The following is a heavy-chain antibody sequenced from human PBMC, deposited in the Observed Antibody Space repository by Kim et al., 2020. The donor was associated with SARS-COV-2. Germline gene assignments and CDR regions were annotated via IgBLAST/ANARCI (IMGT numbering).Heavy chain of an antibody. Sequence: SETLSLTCAVSGGSISSGGYYWSWIRQHPGKGLEWIGYIYYSGSTYYNPSLKSRVTISVDTSKNQFSLKLSSVTAADTAVYYCARAGWFGELLWGALDYWGQRTLVTVSS. D-gene: IGHD3-10*01. J-gene: IGHJ4*02. CDR3: ARAGWFGELLWGALDY. CDR2: IYYSGST. CDR1: GGSISSGGYY. V-gene: IGHV4-31*11.